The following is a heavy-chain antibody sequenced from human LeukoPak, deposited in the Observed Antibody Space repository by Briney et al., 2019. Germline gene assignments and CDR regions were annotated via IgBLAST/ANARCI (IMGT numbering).Heavy chain of an antibody. CDR3: AREQELNYYYDSSGPPTEI. CDR2: INPSGGST. Sequence: GASVKVSCKASGYTFTSYGISWVRQAPGQGLEWMGIINPSGGSTSYAQKFQGRVTMTRDTSTSTVYMELSSLRSEDTAVYYCAREQELNYYYDSSGPPTEIWGQGTLVTVSS. CDR1: GYTFTSYG. V-gene: IGHV1-46*01. D-gene: IGHD3-22*01. J-gene: IGHJ4*02.